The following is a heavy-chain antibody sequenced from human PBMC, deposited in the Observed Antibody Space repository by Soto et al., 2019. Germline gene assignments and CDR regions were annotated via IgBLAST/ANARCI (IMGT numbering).Heavy chain of an antibody. CDR2: TNTNNGNV. V-gene: IGHV1-18*01. D-gene: IGHD3-22*01. Sequence: ASVKVSCKASGYTFITYGISWVRQAPGQGLEWMGRTNTNNGNVNYAQNLQGRVTMTTDTSTSTAYMELKSLRSDDTAVYFCARGDYYDTSGPFSDAFDIWGQGTTVTVSS. CDR3: ARGDYYDTSGPFSDAFDI. J-gene: IGHJ3*02. CDR1: GYTFITYG.